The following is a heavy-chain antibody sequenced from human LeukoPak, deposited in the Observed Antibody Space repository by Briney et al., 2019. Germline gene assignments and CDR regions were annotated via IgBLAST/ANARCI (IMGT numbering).Heavy chain of an antibody. CDR3: ARLLPTWNYYYGMDV. Sequence: ASVKVSCKASGYTFTSYDINWVRQATGQGLEWMGWMNPNSGSTGYAQKFQGRVTMTRNTSISTAYMELSSLRSEDTAVYYCARLLPTWNYYYGMDVWGQGTTVTVSS. D-gene: IGHD2-15*01. V-gene: IGHV1-8*01. CDR1: GYTFTSYD. J-gene: IGHJ6*02. CDR2: MNPNSGST.